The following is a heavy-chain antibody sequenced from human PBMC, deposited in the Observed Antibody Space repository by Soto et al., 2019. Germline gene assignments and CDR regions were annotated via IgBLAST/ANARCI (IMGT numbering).Heavy chain of an antibody. CDR1: GFTFSSYA. J-gene: IGHJ4*02. D-gene: IGHD6-13*01. CDR2: ISGSGGST. Sequence: GGSLRLSCAASGFTFSSYAMSWVRQAPGKGLEWVSAISGSGGSTYYADSVKGRFTISRDNSKNTLYPQMNSLRAEDTAVYYCAKEPFFPQQLVYYFDYLGQGTPVTVSS. V-gene: IGHV3-23*01. CDR3: AKEPFFPQQLVYYFDY.